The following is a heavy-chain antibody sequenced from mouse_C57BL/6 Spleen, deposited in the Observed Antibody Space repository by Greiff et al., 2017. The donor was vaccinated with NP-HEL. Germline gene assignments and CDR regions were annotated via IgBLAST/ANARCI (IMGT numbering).Heavy chain of an antibody. J-gene: IGHJ2*01. D-gene: IGHD1-1*01. CDR3: ARSYYGQRGYFDY. CDR1: GYTFTDHT. CDR2: IYPRDGST. Sequence: VQLQQSDAELVKPGASVKISCKVSGYTFTDHTIHWMKQRPEQGLEWIGYIYPRDGSTKYNEKFKGKATLTADHSSTTAYMQLNSLKSEDSAVYFCARSYYGQRGYFDYWGQGTTLTVSS. V-gene: IGHV1-78*01.